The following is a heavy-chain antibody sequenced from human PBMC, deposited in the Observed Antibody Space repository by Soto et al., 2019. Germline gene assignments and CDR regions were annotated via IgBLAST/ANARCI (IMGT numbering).Heavy chain of an antibody. D-gene: IGHD3-10*01. CDR2: ISRSSTGI. CDR1: GFTFSLYS. Sequence: EVQLVESGGGLVQPGGSLRLSCAASGFTFSLYSMSWVRQAPGKGLEWCSYISRSSTGIHYADSVKGRFTISRDDATNSMHLQMNSLRDGDTDVYYCARAVTWGLDVWGQGTTVSISS. CDR3: ARAVTWGLDV. J-gene: IGHJ6*02. V-gene: IGHV3-48*02.